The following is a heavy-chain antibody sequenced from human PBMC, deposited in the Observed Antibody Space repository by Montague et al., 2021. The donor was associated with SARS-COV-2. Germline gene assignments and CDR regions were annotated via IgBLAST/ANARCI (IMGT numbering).Heavy chain of an antibody. J-gene: IGHJ4*02. CDR2: RYQNGAT. D-gene: IGHD3-9*01. CDR3: ARSGGGIFDFSYFDS. V-gene: IGHV4-38-2*02. Sequence: SETLSLTCSVSGFSISSGYYWGWIRQTPGKGPEWIGSRYQNGATXYSPSLKRPVTILLDTSKNQFSLSLTSVTAADTAVYYCARSGGGIFDFSYFDSWGQGSLVIVSS. CDR1: GFSISSGYY.